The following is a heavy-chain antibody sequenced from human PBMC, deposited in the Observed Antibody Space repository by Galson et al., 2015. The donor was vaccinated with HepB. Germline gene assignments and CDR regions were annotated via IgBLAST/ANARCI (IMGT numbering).Heavy chain of an antibody. Sequence: SLRLSCAASGFTFSRNAMHWVRQAPGKGLEWVAVTVYDGSTKYYADSVKGRFTISRDNSKNTMYLIMNSLRVEDTGRYYCAKDRSGPPAATSNGLHVWGQGTTVTVSS. D-gene: IGHD2-2*01. CDR2: TVYDGSTK. CDR3: AKDRSGPPAATSNGLHV. CDR1: GFTFSRNA. V-gene: IGHV3-30*04. J-gene: IGHJ6*02.